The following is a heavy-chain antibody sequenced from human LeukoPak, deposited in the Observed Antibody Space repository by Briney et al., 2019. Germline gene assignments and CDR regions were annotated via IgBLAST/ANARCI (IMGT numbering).Heavy chain of an antibody. Sequence: ASVKVSCKASRYTFTSYYMHWVRQAPGQGLEWMGIINPSGGSTSYAQKFQGRVTMTRGTSTSTVYMELSSLRSEDTAVYYCASSFWGTNWFDPWGQGTLVTVSS. D-gene: IGHD3-16*01. J-gene: IGHJ5*02. CDR2: INPSGGST. CDR3: ASSFWGTNWFDP. V-gene: IGHV1-46*01. CDR1: RYTFTSYY.